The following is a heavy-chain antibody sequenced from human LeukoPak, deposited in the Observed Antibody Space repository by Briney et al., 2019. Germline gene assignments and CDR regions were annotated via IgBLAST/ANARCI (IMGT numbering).Heavy chain of an antibody. CDR1: GGSISGSSYY. D-gene: IGHD3-3*01. CDR2: IYYSGIT. V-gene: IGHV4-39*01. Sequence: PSETLSLTCTVSGGSISGSSYYWGWIRQPPGKGLEWLGSIYYSGITYYNPSLKSRVTISVDSSKNQFSLKLSSVTDSDTAVYYCARHLYRPHDFWSGYHAFDIWGQGTMVTVSS. CDR3: ARHLYRPHDFWSGYHAFDI. J-gene: IGHJ3*02.